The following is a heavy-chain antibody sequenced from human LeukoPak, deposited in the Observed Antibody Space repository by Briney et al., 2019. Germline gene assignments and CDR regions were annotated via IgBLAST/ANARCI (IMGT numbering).Heavy chain of an antibody. Sequence: GGSLRLSCAASGFIFSRSGMHWVRQAPGKGLEWVALISSDGSNKYYADSVKGRFTISRDNSKNTLYLQMNSLRAEDTAVYYCARDSIYSSGWYYEGGTLDYWGQGTLVTVSS. D-gene: IGHD6-19*01. CDR1: GFIFSRSG. CDR2: ISSDGSNK. V-gene: IGHV3-30*03. J-gene: IGHJ4*02. CDR3: ARDSIYSSGWYYEGGTLDY.